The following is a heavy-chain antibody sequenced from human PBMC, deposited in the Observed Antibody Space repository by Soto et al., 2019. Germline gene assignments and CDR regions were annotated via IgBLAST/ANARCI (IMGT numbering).Heavy chain of an antibody. CDR3: AKDPGEIVVVPAAHDY. CDR1: GFTFSSYA. CDR2: ISGSGGST. Sequence: EVQLLESGGGLVQPGGSLRLSCAASGFTFSSYAMSWVRQAPGQGLEWVSAISGSGGSTYYADSVKGRFTISRDNSKNTLYLQMNSLRAEDTAVYYCAKDPGEIVVVPAAHDYWGQGTLVTVSS. D-gene: IGHD2-2*01. V-gene: IGHV3-23*01. J-gene: IGHJ4*02.